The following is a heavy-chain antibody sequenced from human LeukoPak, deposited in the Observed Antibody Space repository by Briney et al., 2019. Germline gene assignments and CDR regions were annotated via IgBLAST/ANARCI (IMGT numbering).Heavy chain of an antibody. CDR1: GYTFTSYG. CDR2: ISAYNGNT. J-gene: IGHJ5*02. D-gene: IGHD6-13*01. Sequence: ASVKVSFKASGYTFTSYGISWVWHAPGQGLERMGWISAYNGNTNYAQKLQGRVTMTTDTSTSTAYMELRSLRSDDTAVYYCAREGSSSWYKAWGQGTPVTVSS. CDR3: AREGSSSWYKA. V-gene: IGHV1-18*01.